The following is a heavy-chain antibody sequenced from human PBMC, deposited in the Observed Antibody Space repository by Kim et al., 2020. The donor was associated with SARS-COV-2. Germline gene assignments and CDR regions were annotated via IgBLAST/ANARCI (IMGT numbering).Heavy chain of an antibody. J-gene: IGHJ4*02. CDR3: ASPGGTIKY. D-gene: IGHD1-26*01. V-gene: IGHV4-39*01. CDR2: ST. Sequence: STYYNPSLKSRVTISVDTSKNQFSLKLSSVTAADTAVYYCASPGGTIKYWGQGTLVTVSS.